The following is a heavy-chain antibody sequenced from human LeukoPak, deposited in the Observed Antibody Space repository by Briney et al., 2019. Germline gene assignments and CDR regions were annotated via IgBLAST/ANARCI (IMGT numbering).Heavy chain of an antibody. J-gene: IGHJ3*02. CDR1: GGSIGSYY. D-gene: IGHD3-22*01. V-gene: IGHV4-59*01. Sequence: PSETLSLTCTVSGGSIGSYYWSWIRQPPGKGLEWIGYIYYSGSTNYNPSLKSRVTISVDTSKNQFSLKLSSVTAADTAVYYCARGMSPYYYDTSGYYDRGAFDMWGQGTMVTVSS. CDR2: IYYSGST. CDR3: ARGMSPYYYDTSGYYDRGAFDM.